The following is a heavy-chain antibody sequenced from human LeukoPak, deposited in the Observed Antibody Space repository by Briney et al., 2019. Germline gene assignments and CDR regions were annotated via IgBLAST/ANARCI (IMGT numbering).Heavy chain of an antibody. CDR3: AKSPTLTSNWFDP. CDR1: VFTFDDYA. D-gene: IGHD3-3*01. Sequence: GRALRLSCAACVFTFDDYAMRWGRQAPGKGVEWVSGISWNSDSIGYADSVKGQFTISRDNAKNSLYLQMNSLRAEDTALYYCAKSPTLTSNWFDPWGQGTLVTVSS. CDR2: ISWNSDSI. V-gene: IGHV3-9*01. J-gene: IGHJ5*02.